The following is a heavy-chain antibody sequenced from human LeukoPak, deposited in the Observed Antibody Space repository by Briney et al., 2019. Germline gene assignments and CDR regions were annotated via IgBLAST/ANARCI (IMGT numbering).Heavy chain of an antibody. CDR2: INHSGST. CDR1: GGSFSGYY. J-gene: IGHJ6*03. V-gene: IGHV4-34*01. Sequence: SETLSLTCAVYGGSFSGYYWSWIRQPPGKGLEWIGEINHSGSTNYNPSLKSRVTISVDTSKNQFSLKLSSVTAADTAVYCCARHRGWVWGSYRRPHYMDVWGKGTTVTISS. CDR3: ARHRGWVWGSYRRPHYMDV. D-gene: IGHD3-16*02.